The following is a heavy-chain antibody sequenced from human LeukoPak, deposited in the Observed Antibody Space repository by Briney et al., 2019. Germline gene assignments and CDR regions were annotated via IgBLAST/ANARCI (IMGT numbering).Heavy chain of an antibody. D-gene: IGHD3-22*01. CDR1: GGSFSGYY. Sequence: SETLSLTCAVYGGSFSGYYWSWIRQPPGKGLEWIGEINHSGSTNYNPSLKSRVTIPVDTSKNQFSLKLSSVTAADTAVYYCARETYYYDSSGYYFDYWGQGTLVTVSS. CDR3: ARETYYYDSSGYYFDY. V-gene: IGHV4-34*01. J-gene: IGHJ4*02. CDR2: INHSGST.